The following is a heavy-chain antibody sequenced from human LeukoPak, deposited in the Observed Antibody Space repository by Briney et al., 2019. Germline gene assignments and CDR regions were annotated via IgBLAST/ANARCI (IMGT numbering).Heavy chain of an antibody. V-gene: IGHV3-33*01. CDR3: ARDLFRWGGAFDI. CDR1: GFTFSSYG. Sequence: PGGSLRLSCAASGFTFSSYGRHWVRQAPGKGLEWVAVIWYDGSNKYYADSVKGRFTISRDNSNNTLYLQMNSLRAEDTAVYYCARDLFRWGGAFDIWGQGTMVTVSS. D-gene: IGHD3-16*01. CDR2: IWYDGSNK. J-gene: IGHJ3*02.